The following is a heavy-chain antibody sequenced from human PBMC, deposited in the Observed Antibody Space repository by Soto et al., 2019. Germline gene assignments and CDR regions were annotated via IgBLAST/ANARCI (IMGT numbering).Heavy chain of an antibody. V-gene: IGHV1-18*01. D-gene: IGHD2-2*01. CDR2: ISGYNGNT. CDR3: ARDDAPAANWLDL. CDR1: GYIFITNG. Sequence: ASAKVSCKNAGYIFITNGITWVRQAPGKGLEWMGWISGYNGNTKYADKLQGRGTMTTDTSTTTAYMELRSPRSDDTAVYYCARDDAPAANWLDLWGQGTLVTVSS. J-gene: IGHJ5*02.